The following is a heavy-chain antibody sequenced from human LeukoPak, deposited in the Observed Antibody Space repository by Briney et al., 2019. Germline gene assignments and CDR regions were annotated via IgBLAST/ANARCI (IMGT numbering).Heavy chain of an antibody. CDR2: IKSKRSGGTT. D-gene: IGHD2-2*01. Sequence: PGGSLRLSCTASGIIFSDAWMTWVRQAPGRGPEWVGRIKSKRSGGTTDYALSVKGRFTISRDDSQNTLYLQMNSLRTDDTGVYYCSKDLPLTRAWALKYWGQGALVTVSS. CDR3: SKDLPLTRAWALKY. V-gene: IGHV3-15*01. CDR1: GIIFSDAW. J-gene: IGHJ4*02.